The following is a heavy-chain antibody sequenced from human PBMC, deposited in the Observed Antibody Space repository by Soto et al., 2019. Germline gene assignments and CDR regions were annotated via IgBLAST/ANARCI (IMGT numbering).Heavy chain of an antibody. J-gene: IGHJ4*02. CDR2: ISGSGGST. Sequence: EVQLLESGGGLVQPGGSLRLSCAASGFTFSSYAMSWVSQAPGKGLEWVSAISGSGGSTYYADSVKGRFTISRDNSKNTIYLQMNSLRAEDTAVYYCAKDVLRFLEWLFGPFDYWGQGTLVTVSS. CDR1: GFTFSSYA. V-gene: IGHV3-23*01. D-gene: IGHD3-3*01. CDR3: AKDVLRFLEWLFGPFDY.